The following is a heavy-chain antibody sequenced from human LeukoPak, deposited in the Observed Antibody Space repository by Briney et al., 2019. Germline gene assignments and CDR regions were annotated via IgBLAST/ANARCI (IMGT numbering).Heavy chain of an antibody. Sequence: SVKVSCKASGGTFSSYAISWVRQAPGQGLEWMGGIIPIFGTANYAQKFQGRITMSRDTSTSTVCMELSSLRSEDTAFYYCATDHSMANTAWWFDPWGQGTLVTVSS. V-gene: IGHV1-69*05. CDR3: ATDHSMANTAWWFDP. CDR2: IIPIFGTA. CDR1: GGTFSSYA. J-gene: IGHJ5*02. D-gene: IGHD5-24*01.